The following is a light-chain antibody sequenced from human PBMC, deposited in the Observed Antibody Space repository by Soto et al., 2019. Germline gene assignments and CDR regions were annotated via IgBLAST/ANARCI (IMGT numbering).Light chain of an antibody. Sequence: EIGLTQSPGTLSLSPGERATLSCRASQSVSSSYLAWYQQQPGKAPRLLIYFASSRSTGIPDRFSGSGSGTDFTITISRMEPADFAVYYCQQDGSSPPFTFGGGTKVEIK. CDR2: FAS. CDR1: QSVSSSY. CDR3: QQDGSSPPFT. J-gene: IGKJ4*01. V-gene: IGKV3-20*01.